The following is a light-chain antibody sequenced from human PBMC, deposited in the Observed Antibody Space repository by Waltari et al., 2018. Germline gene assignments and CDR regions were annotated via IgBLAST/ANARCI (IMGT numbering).Light chain of an antibody. V-gene: IGKV1-39*01. Sequence: DIQMTQSPSSLSASVGDRVTIHCRASQSVGNYLNWYQQKPGKAPKVLIYSASSLQSGIPSRFSGRGSDTDFTLIISSLQPEDVATYYCQQGYRTPLTFGGGTRVE. J-gene: IGKJ4*01. CDR1: QSVGNY. CDR3: QQGYRTPLT. CDR2: SAS.